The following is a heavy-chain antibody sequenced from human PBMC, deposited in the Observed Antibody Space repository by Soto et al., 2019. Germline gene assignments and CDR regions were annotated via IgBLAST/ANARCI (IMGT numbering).Heavy chain of an antibody. CDR1: GYTFTSYD. CDR2: MNPNSGNT. J-gene: IGHJ6*03. D-gene: IGHD3-3*01. Sequence: ASVKVSCKASGYTFTSYDINWVRQATGQGLEWMGWMNPNSGNTGYAQKFQGRVTMTRNTSISTAYMELSSLRSEDTAVYYCARDRYDFWGGFPYYYMDVWGKGTTVTVSS. V-gene: IGHV1-8*01. CDR3: ARDRYDFWGGFPYYYMDV.